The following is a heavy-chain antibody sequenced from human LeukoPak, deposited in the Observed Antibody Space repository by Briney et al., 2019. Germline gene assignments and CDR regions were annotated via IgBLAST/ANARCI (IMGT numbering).Heavy chain of an antibody. D-gene: IGHD6-13*01. CDR2: ISGSRGGT. J-gene: IGHJ4*02. CDR3: AKRYSNSWYAAWDY. Sequence: GGSLRLSCAASGFIFSTYAMSWFRQAPGKGLEWVSTISGSRGGTYYADSVKGRFTISRDNSKNTLDLQMNSLRAEDTAVYYCAKRYSNSWYAAWDYWGQGTLVTVS. V-gene: IGHV3-23*01. CDR1: GFIFSTYA.